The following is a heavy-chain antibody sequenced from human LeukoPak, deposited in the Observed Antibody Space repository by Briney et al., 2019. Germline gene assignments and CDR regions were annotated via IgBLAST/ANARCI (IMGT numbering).Heavy chain of an antibody. Sequence: SETLSLTCTVSGGSISSYYWSWIRQPPGKGLEWIGYIYYSGSTNYNPSLKSRVAISVDTSKNQFSLKLSSVTAADTAVYYCAREPSSWYYFDYWGQGTLVTVSS. D-gene: IGHD6-13*01. CDR1: GGSISSYY. J-gene: IGHJ4*02. V-gene: IGHV4-59*01. CDR2: IYYSGST. CDR3: AREPSSWYYFDY.